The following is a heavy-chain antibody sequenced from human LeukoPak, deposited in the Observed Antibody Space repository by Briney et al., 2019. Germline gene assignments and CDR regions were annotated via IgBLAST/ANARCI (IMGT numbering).Heavy chain of an antibody. J-gene: IGHJ4*02. CDR1: GGSISSYY. D-gene: IGHD3-10*01. Sequence: PSETLSLTCAVSGGSISSYYWSWIRQPPGKGLEWIGYVSYSGSTNYNPSLKSRVTLSVDTSTNQFSLKLSSVTAADTAVYYRARNVGGLRGFEYWGQGTLVTVSS. V-gene: IGHV4-59*01. CDR2: VSYSGST. CDR3: ARNVGGLRGFEY.